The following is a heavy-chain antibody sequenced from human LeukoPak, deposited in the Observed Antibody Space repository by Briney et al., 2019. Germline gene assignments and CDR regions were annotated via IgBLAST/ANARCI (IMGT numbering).Heavy chain of an antibody. J-gene: IGHJ4*02. V-gene: IGHV4-59*11. CDR3: TRESSSGYYLSY. CDR2: IYYSGST. Sequence: PSETLSLTCTVSGGSISSHYWSWIRQPPRNGLESLRYIYYSGSTNYNPSLKSRVTISVDTSKNQFSLKLSSVTAADTAVYYCTRESSSGYYLSYWGQETLVTVSS. D-gene: IGHD3-22*01. CDR1: GGSISSHY.